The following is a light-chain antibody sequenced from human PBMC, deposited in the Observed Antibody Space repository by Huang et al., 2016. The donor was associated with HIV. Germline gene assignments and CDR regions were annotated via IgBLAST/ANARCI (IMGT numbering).Light chain of an antibody. J-gene: IGKJ2*01. CDR1: QSISSY. CDR3: QQTYITPLT. Sequence: DIQMTQSPSSLSASVGDRVTITCRASQSISSYLNWYQQKPGTAPKVLIYAATSLQSGLPSRFSGSGSGTDFTLTINNLQPEDSATYYCQQTYITPLTFGQGTKLEIK. V-gene: IGKV1-39*01. CDR2: AAT.